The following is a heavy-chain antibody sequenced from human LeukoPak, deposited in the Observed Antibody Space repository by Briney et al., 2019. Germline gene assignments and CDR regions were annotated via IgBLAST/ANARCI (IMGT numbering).Heavy chain of an antibody. V-gene: IGHV3-30*18. Sequence: GGSLRLSCAASGFTFSSYGMHWVRQAPGKGLEWVAVISYDGSNKYYADSVKGRFTISRDNSKNTLYLQMNSLRAEDTAVYYCAKLGDYDSSGYYGGLDYWGQGTLVTVSS. J-gene: IGHJ4*02. D-gene: IGHD3-22*01. CDR1: GFTFSSYG. CDR2: ISYDGSNK. CDR3: AKLGDYDSSGYYGGLDY.